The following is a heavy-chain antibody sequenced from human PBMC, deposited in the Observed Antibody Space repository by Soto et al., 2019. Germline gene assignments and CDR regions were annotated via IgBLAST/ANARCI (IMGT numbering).Heavy chain of an antibody. CDR3: VRRHVSATGIDWFVP. D-gene: IGHD6-13*01. Sequence: ASVKVSCKASGYTFTSYGIHWVRQAPGERLEWMGWINAANGDTKYSPKFQGRVTITRDTSASTAYMELSSLRSEDTAVYYCVRRHVSATGIDWFVPWGQGSLVTV. CDR2: INAANGDT. V-gene: IGHV1-3*01. J-gene: IGHJ5*02. CDR1: GYTFTSYG.